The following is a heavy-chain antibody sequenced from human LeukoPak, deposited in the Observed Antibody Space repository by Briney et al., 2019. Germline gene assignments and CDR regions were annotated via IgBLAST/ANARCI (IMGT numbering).Heavy chain of an antibody. J-gene: IGHJ4*02. CDR1: GFTFSSYG. CDR2: IRYDGSNK. CDR3: AKVSAPWNKGYCSGGSCYRGGYFDY. D-gene: IGHD2-15*01. Sequence: PGGSLRLSCAASGFTFSSYGMHWVRQAPGKGLEWVAFIRYDGSNKYYADSVKGRFTISRDNSKHTLYLQMNSLRAEDTAVYYCAKVSAPWNKGYCSGGSCYRGGYFDYWGQGTLVTVSS. V-gene: IGHV3-30*02.